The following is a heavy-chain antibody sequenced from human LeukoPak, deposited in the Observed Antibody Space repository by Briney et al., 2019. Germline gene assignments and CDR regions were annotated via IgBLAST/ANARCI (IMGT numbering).Heavy chain of an antibody. CDR2: IIPIFGTA. V-gene: IGHV1-69*13. CDR1: GGTFSSYA. D-gene: IGHD2-2*01. Sequence: SVKVSCKASGGTFSSYAISWVRQAPGQGLEWMGGIIPIFGTANYAQKFQGRVTITADESTSTAYMELSSLRSEDTAVYYCATPDCSSTSCFTEKPKTLDYWGQGTLVTVSS. J-gene: IGHJ4*02. CDR3: ATPDCSSTSCFTEKPKTLDY.